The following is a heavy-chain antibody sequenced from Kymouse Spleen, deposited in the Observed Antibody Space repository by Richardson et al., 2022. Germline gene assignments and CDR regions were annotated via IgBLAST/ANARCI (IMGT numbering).Heavy chain of an antibody. D-gene: IGHD1-1*01. V-gene: IGHV4-34*01. CDR2: INHSGST. CDR1: GGSFSGYY. CDR3: ARRTTGISFDY. Sequence: QVQLQQWGAGLLKPSETLSLTCAVYGGSFSGYYWSWIRQPPGKGLEWIGEINHSGSTNYNPSLKSRVTISVDTSKNQFSLKLSSVTAADTAVYYCARRTTGISFDYWGQGTLVTVSS. J-gene: IGHJ4*02.